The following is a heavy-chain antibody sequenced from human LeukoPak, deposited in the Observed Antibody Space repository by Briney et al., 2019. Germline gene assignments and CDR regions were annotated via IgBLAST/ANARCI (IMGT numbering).Heavy chain of an antibody. Sequence: LSLTCTVSGVSISTIGYYWGWLRQAPGKGLEWVSFITNSGSPLSYADSVKGRFTISRDNGKNSMYLRMDSLRVDDTAVYYCARVWRSGSPLDYWGQGTLVTVSS. CDR3: ARVWRSGSPLDY. J-gene: IGHJ4*02. CDR2: ITNSGSPL. D-gene: IGHD3-10*01. V-gene: IGHV3-11*04. CDR1: GVSISTIGYY.